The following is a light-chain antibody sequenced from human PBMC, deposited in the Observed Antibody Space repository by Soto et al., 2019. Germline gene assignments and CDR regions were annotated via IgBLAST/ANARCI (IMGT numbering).Light chain of an antibody. CDR1: ISDVGGYNY. CDR3: SSYTSSSTLMV. Sequence: QSALTQPASVSGSPGQSITISCTGTISDVGGYNYVSWYQQHPGKAPKLMIYDVSNRPSGVSNRFSGSKSGNTASLTISGLQAEAEADYYCSSYTSSSTLMVFGGGTKLTVL. V-gene: IGLV2-14*01. J-gene: IGLJ2*01. CDR2: DVS.